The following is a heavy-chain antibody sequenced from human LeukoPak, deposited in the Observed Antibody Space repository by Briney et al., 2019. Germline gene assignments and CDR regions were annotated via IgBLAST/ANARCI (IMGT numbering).Heavy chain of an antibody. CDR1: GGSFSGYY. D-gene: IGHD3-9*01. CDR2: TNHSGST. CDR3: ANDILTGYYV. Sequence: SETLSLTCAVYGGSFSGYYWSWIRQPPGKWLEWIGETNHSGSTNYNPSLKSRVTISVDTSKNQFSLKLSSVTAADTAVYYCANDILTGYYVWGQGTLVTVSS. V-gene: IGHV4-34*01. J-gene: IGHJ4*02.